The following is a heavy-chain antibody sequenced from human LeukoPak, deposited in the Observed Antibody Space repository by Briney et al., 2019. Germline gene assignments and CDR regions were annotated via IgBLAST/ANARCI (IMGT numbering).Heavy chain of an antibody. V-gene: IGHV1-2*06. Sequence: EASVKVSCKASGYTFTGHYIHWVRQAPGQGLEWVGRINPNSGGTNYAQKFQNRVTMTRDTSISTAYMELSRLISDDTAVYYCARESSDGSGSFDYWGQGTLVTVSS. J-gene: IGHJ4*02. D-gene: IGHD3-10*01. CDR3: ARESSDGSGSFDY. CDR2: INPNSGGT. CDR1: GYTFTGHY.